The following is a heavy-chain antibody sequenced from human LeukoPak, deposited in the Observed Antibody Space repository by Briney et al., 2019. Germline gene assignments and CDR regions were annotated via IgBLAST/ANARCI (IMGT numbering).Heavy chain of an antibody. CDR3: ARGEFYGDYGVDY. Sequence: GGSLRLSCAASGFTFSSYWMSWVRQAPGKGLEWVANIKQDGSEKYYVDSVKGRFTISRDNAKNSLYLQMNSLRGEDTAVYYCARGEFYGDYGVDYWGQGTLVTVSS. CDR2: IKQDGSEK. J-gene: IGHJ4*02. V-gene: IGHV3-7*04. D-gene: IGHD4-17*01. CDR1: GFTFSSYW.